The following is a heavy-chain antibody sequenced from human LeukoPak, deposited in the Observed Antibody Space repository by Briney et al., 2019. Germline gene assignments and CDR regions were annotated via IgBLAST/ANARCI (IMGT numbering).Heavy chain of an antibody. CDR1: GFTFNKYA. D-gene: IGHD1-1*01. CDR3: AKVVGAGTTPTDY. CDR2: ISASGDNT. Sequence: GGSLRLSCAASGFTFNKYAMTWVRQAPGKGLVWVAVISASGDNTDYADSVKGRFTISRDNSKNTLSLQMNSLRVEDTAVYYCAKVVGAGTTPTDYWGQGTLVTVSS. V-gene: IGHV3-23*01. J-gene: IGHJ4*02.